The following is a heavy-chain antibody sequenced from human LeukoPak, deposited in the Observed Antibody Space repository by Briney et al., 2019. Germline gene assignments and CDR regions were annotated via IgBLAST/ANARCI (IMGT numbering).Heavy chain of an antibody. CDR1: GFIFNNYA. Sequence: PGGSLRLSCAGSGFIFNNYAMHWVRQPPGKGLEWVSGISWNSGSIDYADSVKGRFTISRDNSKNTLYLQMSSLRAEDTAVYYCVKEAGVIGSSWYGYFDYWGQGTLVTVSS. V-gene: IGHV3-9*01. D-gene: IGHD6-13*01. CDR3: VKEAGVIGSSWYGYFDY. CDR2: ISWNSGSI. J-gene: IGHJ4*02.